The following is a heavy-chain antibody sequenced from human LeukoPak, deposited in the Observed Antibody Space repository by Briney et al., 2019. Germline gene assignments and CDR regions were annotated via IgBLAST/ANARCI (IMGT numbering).Heavy chain of an antibody. CDR1: GFTFSSYS. CDR3: ARRGQGFGELWPTADFDY. CDR2: ISSSSSTI. V-gene: IGHV3-48*01. D-gene: IGHD3-10*01. Sequence: GGSLRLSCAASGFTFSSYSMNWVRQAPGKGLEWVSYISSSSSTIYYADPVKGRFTISRDNAKNSLYLQMNSLRAEDTAVYYCARRGQGFGELWPTADFDYWGQGTLVTVSS. J-gene: IGHJ4*02.